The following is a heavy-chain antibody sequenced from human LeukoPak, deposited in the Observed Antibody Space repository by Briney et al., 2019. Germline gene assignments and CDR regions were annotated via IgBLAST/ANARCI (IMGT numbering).Heavy chain of an antibody. Sequence: QPGGSLRLSCAASGFTFSSYAMSWVRQAPRKGLEWVSAISGSGGSTYYADSVKGRFTISRDNPKNTLYLQMNSLRAEDTAVYYCAKDLAIAVAGNGYFDYWGQGTLVTVSS. CDR2: ISGSGGST. CDR1: GFTFSSYA. CDR3: AKDLAIAVAGNGYFDY. V-gene: IGHV3-23*01. J-gene: IGHJ4*02. D-gene: IGHD6-19*01.